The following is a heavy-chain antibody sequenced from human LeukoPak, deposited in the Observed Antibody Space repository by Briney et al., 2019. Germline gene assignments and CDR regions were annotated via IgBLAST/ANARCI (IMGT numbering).Heavy chain of an antibody. V-gene: IGHV7-4-1*02. D-gene: IGHD1-26*01. J-gene: IGHJ5*02. CDR3: ARDGSYSPRCWFDP. Sequence: ASVKVSCKASGYTFTTYAMNWVRQALGQGLEWMGWINTNTGNPTYAQGFTGRFVFSLDTSVSTAYLQISSLKAEDTAVYYCARDGSYSPRCWFDPWGQGTLVTVSS. CDR1: GYTFTTYA. CDR2: INTNTGNP.